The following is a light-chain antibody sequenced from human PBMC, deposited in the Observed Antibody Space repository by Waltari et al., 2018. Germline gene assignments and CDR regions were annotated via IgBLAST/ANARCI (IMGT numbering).Light chain of an antibody. CDR1: SGHYSNV. Sequence: QLVLTQSPSASASLGASIPLTCTPSSGHYSNVIALLQQLPEKGPRYLMKVNSDGSHSRGNEIPDRFSGSSSGAERYLTISSLQSEDEADYYCQTGGHGTWVFGGGTKLTVL. CDR2: VNSDGSH. V-gene: IGLV4-69*01. J-gene: IGLJ3*02. CDR3: QTGGHGTWV.